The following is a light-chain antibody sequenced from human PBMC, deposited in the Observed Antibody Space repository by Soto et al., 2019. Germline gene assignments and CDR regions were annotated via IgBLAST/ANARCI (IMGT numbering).Light chain of an antibody. CDR2: GAS. Sequence: EIVMTQSPATLSVSPGXRATLSCRASQSVSSNLAWYQQKPGQAPRLLICGASTRATGIPARFSGSGSGTEFTLTISSLQSEDFAVYYCQQYNNWPRTFGQGTKVDIK. CDR3: QQYNNWPRT. J-gene: IGKJ1*01. V-gene: IGKV3-15*01. CDR1: QSVSSN.